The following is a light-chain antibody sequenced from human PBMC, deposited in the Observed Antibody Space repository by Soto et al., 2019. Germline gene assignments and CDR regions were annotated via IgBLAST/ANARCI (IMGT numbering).Light chain of an antibody. CDR1: QSVSSSY. Sequence: EIVLTQSPGTLSLSPGERATLSCRASQSVSSSYLAWYQQKPGQAPRLLIYGASARATGIPARFSGSGSGTEFTLTISSLESEDSAVYYCQQYGSSGTFGQGNKVDIK. J-gene: IGKJ1*01. V-gene: IGKV3-20*01. CDR2: GAS. CDR3: QQYGSSGT.